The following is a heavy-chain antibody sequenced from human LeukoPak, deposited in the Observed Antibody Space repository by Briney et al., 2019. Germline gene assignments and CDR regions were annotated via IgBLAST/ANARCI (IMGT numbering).Heavy chain of an antibody. Sequence: SETLSLTCAVSGGSISSSGYYWGGIRQPPGKGLEWIGSVYSSGYTYYNPSLKGRVAISVDKSKNQFSLRLSSVTAADTAVYYCARHDLWGQGTLVTVSS. CDR1: GGSISSSGYY. CDR2: VYSSGYT. V-gene: IGHV4-39*01. J-gene: IGHJ4*02. CDR3: ARHDL.